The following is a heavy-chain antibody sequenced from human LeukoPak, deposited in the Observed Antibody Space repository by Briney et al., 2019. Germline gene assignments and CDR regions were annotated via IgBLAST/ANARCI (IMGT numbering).Heavy chain of an antibody. CDR1: GFTFSSYV. V-gene: IGHV3-23*01. D-gene: IGHD2-21*01. CDR3: TKADCYNAGDEV. J-gene: IGHJ4*02. CDR2: ISGGGGST. Sequence: GGSLRLSCAASGFTFSSYVMSWVRQAPGKGLEWVAGISGGGGSTYYADSVKGRFTISRDNSRNTLYVQMRSLRAEDTAVYYCTKADCYNAGDEVWGLGTLVTVSS.